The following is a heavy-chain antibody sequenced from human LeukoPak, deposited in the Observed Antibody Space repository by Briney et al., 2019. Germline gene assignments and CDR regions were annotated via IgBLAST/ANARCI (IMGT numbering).Heavy chain of an antibody. J-gene: IGHJ4*02. D-gene: IGHD3-22*01. Sequence: GGSLRLSCAASGFTFSAYSMNWVRQAPGKGLEWVSYISKRGRDIYYADSVKGRFTISRDNDKSSLYLQMNSLRAEDTAVYYCARGTQWLLPHFFDYWGQGTLVTVSS. V-gene: IGHV3-48*01. CDR2: ISKRGRDI. CDR3: ARGTQWLLPHFFDY. CDR1: GFTFSAYS.